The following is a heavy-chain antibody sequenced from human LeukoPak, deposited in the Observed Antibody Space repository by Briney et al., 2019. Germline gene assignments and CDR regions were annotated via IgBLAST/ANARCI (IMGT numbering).Heavy chain of an antibody. J-gene: IGHJ3*01. V-gene: IGHV1-18*04. CDR3: ARDDSCSGDKCVSLGGFDV. Sequence: ASVKVSCKASGYSFKNYGMTWVRQAPGQGLEWMGGVNSDTGSTVSAQAFQGRVALATDTSTNTIHMELRSLTSDDTAVYFCARDDSCSGDKCVSLGGFDVWGQGTTVIVSS. D-gene: IGHD3-16*01. CDR1: GYSFKNYG. CDR2: VNSDTGST.